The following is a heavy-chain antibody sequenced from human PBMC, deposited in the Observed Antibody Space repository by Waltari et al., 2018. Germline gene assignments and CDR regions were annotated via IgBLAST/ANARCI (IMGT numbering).Heavy chain of an antibody. CDR1: GFSINNNY. J-gene: IGHJ4*02. CDR3: ARAGLGSPLQWLQLLDS. D-gene: IGHD5-12*01. CDR2: RYAGSGGA. V-gene: IGHV3-53*01. Sequence: EVQLVESGGGLIQPGGSLRLSCAASGFSINNNYMSWVRQAPGKGLGVVSVRYAGSGGAFYAESVKGRFTVSRDNSKNTLYLDLNSLTVEDTAVYYCARAGLGSPLQWLQLLDSWGRGTLVTVSS.